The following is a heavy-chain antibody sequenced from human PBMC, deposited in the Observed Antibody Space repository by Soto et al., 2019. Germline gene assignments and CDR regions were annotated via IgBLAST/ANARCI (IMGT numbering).Heavy chain of an antibody. Sequence: QVQLVQSGAEVKKPGASVKVSCKASGYTFTSYDINWVRQATGQGLEWMGWMNPNSGNTGYAQKFQGRVTMTRNTSISTAYMELSSLRSEDTAVYYCARRRAAAGSNWFDPWGQGTQVTVSS. D-gene: IGHD6-13*01. J-gene: IGHJ5*02. CDR2: MNPNSGNT. V-gene: IGHV1-8*01. CDR3: ARRRAAAGSNWFDP. CDR1: GYTFTSYD.